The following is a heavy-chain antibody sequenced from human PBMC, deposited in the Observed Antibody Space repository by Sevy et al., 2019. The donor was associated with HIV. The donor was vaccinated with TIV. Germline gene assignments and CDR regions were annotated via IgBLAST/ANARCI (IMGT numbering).Heavy chain of an antibody. V-gene: IGHV1-2*02. CDR3: TRDDIYTHPWEFDW. D-gene: IGHD1-26*01. CDR2: INPNNGDS. J-gene: IGHJ4*01. Sequence: ASVKVSCKSSGYTFTDYYMHWVRQAPGQGLEWMGWINPNNGDSRSAQKIQGRVTLTTDMSISTAYMELSRLRSDDTAIYFCTRDDIYTHPWEFDWWSHGALVTVSS. CDR1: GYTFTDYY.